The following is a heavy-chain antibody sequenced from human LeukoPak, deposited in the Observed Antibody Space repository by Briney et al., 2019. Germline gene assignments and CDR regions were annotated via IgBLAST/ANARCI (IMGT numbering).Heavy chain of an antibody. Sequence: ASVKVSCKASGYTFTSYGISWVRQAPGQGLEWMGWISAYNGNTNYAQKLQGRVTMTTDTSTSTAYMELRSLRSDDTAVYYCARGRTVTTLTAYYYYYGMDVWGQGTTVTVSS. CDR2: ISAYNGNT. CDR3: ARGRTVTTLTAYYYYYGMDV. V-gene: IGHV1-18*01. D-gene: IGHD4-17*01. J-gene: IGHJ6*02. CDR1: GYTFTSYG.